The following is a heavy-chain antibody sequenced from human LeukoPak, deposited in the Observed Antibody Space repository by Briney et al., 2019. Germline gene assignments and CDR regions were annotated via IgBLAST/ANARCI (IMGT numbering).Heavy chain of an antibody. V-gene: IGHV3-33*06. CDR2: IWYDGSNK. D-gene: IGHD2-2*01. Sequence: GGSPRLSCAASGFTFSSYGMHWVRQAPGKGLEWVAVIWYDGSNKYYADSVKGRFTISRDNSKNTLYLQMNSLRAEDTAVYYCAKDTVPAATGWFDPWGQGTLVTVSS. CDR1: GFTFSSYG. CDR3: AKDTVPAATGWFDP. J-gene: IGHJ5*02.